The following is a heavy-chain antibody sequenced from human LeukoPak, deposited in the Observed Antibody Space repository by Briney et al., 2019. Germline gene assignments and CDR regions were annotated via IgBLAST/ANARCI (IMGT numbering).Heavy chain of an antibody. V-gene: IGHV5-51*01. D-gene: IGHD1-7*01. CDR2: IYPGDSDT. Sequence: GESLKISCKGSGYSFTSYWIGWVRQMPGKGLEWMGIIYPGDSDTRYSPSFQGQVTISADKSISTAYLQWSSLKASDTAVYYCARHMAGTTSLYYYYYMDVWGKGTTVTVSS. CDR1: GYSFTSYW. J-gene: IGHJ6*03. CDR3: ARHMAGTTSLYYYYYMDV.